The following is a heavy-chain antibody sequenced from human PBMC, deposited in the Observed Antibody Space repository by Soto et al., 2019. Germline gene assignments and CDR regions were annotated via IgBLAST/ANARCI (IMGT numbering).Heavy chain of an antibody. D-gene: IGHD3-3*01. CDR2: IYYSGIT. CDR1: GGSISSGGYY. V-gene: IGHV4-31*03. J-gene: IGHJ6*02. Sequence: PSETLSLTCTVSGGSISSGGYYWSWIRQHPGQGLAWIGYIYYSGITYYNPSLKDRVTISVDTSKNQFSLKLSSVTAADTAVYYCARDPGFWSGYYTGLVEDGMDVWGQGTTVTVSS. CDR3: ARDPGFWSGYYTGLVEDGMDV.